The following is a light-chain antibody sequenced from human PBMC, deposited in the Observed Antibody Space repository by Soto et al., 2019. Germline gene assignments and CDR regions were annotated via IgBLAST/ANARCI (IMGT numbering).Light chain of an antibody. CDR1: QSVRSK. V-gene: IGKV3-20*01. J-gene: IGKJ1*01. Sequence: ELVMMQSPATLSVSPGGRCTLSCRASQSVRSKLAWYQQKPGQAPRLLVFGASRRATGIPDRFIGSGSGTDFTLTISRLEPEEFAVYYCQQYGNSLTFGQGTKVDIK. CDR2: GAS. CDR3: QQYGNSLT.